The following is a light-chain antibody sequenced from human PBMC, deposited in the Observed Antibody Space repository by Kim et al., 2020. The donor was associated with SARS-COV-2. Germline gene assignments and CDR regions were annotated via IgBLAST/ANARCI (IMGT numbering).Light chain of an antibody. CDR1: SLRSYY. CDR3: NSRDSSGNHWV. J-gene: IGLJ3*02. CDR2: GKN. V-gene: IGLV3-19*01. Sequence: SELPQDPAVSVALGQTVRITCQGDSLRSYYASWYQQKPGQAPVLVIYGKNNRPSGIPDRFSGSSSGNTASLTITGAQAEDEADYYCNSRDSSGNHWVFGGGTQLNVL.